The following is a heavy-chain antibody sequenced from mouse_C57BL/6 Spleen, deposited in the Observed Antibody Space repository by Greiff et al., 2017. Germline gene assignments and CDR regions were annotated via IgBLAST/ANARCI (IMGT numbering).Heavy chain of an antibody. D-gene: IGHD1-1*01. V-gene: IGHV1-63*01. CDR2: IYPGGGYT. CDR1: GYTFTNYW. J-gene: IGHJ2*01. Sequence: VKLQESGAELVRPGTSVKMSCKASGYTFTNYWIGWAKQRPGHGLEWIGDIYPGGGYTNYNEKFKGKATLTADKSSSTAYMQFSSLTSEDSAIYYCARGGENMDYSYYFDYWGQGTTLTVSS. CDR3: ARGGENMDYSYYFDY.